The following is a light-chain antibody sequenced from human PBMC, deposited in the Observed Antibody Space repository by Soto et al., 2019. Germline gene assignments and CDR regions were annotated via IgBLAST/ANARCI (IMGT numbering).Light chain of an antibody. CDR3: QSYDISNVV. CDR1: SGSIASNY. V-gene: IGLV6-57*04. Sequence: NFMLTQPHSVSEYPGKTVTISCTRSSGSIASNYVQWYQQRPGSAPTTVIYEDNQRPSGVPDRFSGSIDSSSNSASLTISGLKTEDEADYYCQSYDISNVVFGGGTKVTV. J-gene: IGLJ2*01. CDR2: EDN.